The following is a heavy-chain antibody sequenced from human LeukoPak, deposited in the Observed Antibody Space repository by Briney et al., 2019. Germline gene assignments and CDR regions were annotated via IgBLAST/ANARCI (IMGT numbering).Heavy chain of an antibody. V-gene: IGHV1-18*01. CDR1: GYTFTGYG. CDR3: ARDRGAGAAAGVFDY. Sequence: GASVKVSCKASGYTFTGYGISWVRQAPGQGLEWMGWISAYNGNTNYAQKLQGRVTMTTDTSTSTAYMELRSLRSDDTAVYHCARDRGAGAAAGVFDYWGQGTLVTVSS. D-gene: IGHD6-13*01. J-gene: IGHJ4*02. CDR2: ISAYNGNT.